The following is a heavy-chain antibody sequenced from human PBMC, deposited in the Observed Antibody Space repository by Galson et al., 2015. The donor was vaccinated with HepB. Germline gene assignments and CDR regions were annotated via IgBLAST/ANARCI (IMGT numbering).Heavy chain of an antibody. V-gene: IGHV1-3*01. Sequence: SVKVSCKASGYYVIHWVRQAPGQRLEWMGWINAGNGDTKYSQKFQGRVTITRDTSASTAYMELSSLRSEDAAVYYCAGPTFFRDDILTDYYRGEYGMDVWGQGTTVTVSS. CDR3: AGPTFFRDDILTDYYRGEYGMDV. CDR2: INAGNGDT. CDR1: GYYV. J-gene: IGHJ6*01. D-gene: IGHD3-9*01.